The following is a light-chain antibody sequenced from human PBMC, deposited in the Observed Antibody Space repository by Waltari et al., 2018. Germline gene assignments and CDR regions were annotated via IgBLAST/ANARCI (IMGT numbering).Light chain of an antibody. Sequence: QSALTQPASVSGSPGQSITISCTGTSSDVGGYNYVSWYQQHPGKAPKLIIYEVTNRPSGVSYRFSGSKSGNPASRTISGLQAEDEADYSCSSYTSSSTFSVVFGGGTKLTVL. CDR1: SSDVGGYNY. J-gene: IGLJ2*01. V-gene: IGLV2-14*01. CDR3: SSYTSSSTFSVV. CDR2: EVT.